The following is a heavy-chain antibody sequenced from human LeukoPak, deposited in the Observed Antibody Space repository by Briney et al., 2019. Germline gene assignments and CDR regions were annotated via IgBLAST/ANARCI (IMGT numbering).Heavy chain of an antibody. J-gene: IGHJ4*02. Sequence: PSETLSLTCAVSGYSISSGYYWGWIRQPPGKGLEWIGSIYHSGSTYYNPSLKSRVTISVDTSKNQFSLKLSSVTAADPAVHYCARHGGFLEWLLSTVDYWGQGTLVTVSS. CDR2: IYHSGST. V-gene: IGHV4-38-2*01. D-gene: IGHD3-3*01. CDR3: ARHGGFLEWLLSTVDY. CDR1: GYSISSGYY.